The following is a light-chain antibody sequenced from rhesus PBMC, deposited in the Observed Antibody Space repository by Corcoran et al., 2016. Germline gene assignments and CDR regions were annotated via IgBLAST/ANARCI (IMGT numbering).Light chain of an antibody. CDR1: QGISSW. CDR2: KAS. CDR3: LQYSSSPYS. J-gene: IGKJ2*01. Sequence: DIQMTQSPSSLSASVGDKVTITCRASQGISSWLAWYQQKAGKAPKLLIYKASSLQSGVPSRFSGSVSGTAFTLTISSLQPEDFATYYCLQYSSSPYSFGQWTKVEIK. V-gene: IGKV1-22*01.